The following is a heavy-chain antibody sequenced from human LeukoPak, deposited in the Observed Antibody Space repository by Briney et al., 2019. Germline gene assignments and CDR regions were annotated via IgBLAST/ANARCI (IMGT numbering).Heavy chain of an antibody. CDR1: GGTFSSYA. CDR3: ARAESAEDFDWILTY. D-gene: IGHD3-9*01. Sequence: GASVKVSCKASGGTFSSYAISWVRQAPGQGLEWMGGIIPIFGTANYAQKFQGRVTITADKSTSTAYMELSSLRSEDTAVYYCARAESAEDFDWILTYWGQGTLVTVSS. V-gene: IGHV1-69*06. CDR2: IIPIFGTA. J-gene: IGHJ4*02.